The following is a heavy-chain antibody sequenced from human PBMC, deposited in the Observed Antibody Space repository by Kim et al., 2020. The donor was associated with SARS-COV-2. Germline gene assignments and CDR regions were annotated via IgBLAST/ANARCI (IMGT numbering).Heavy chain of an antibody. Sequence: GGSLRLSCAVSGFTLSSYSMNWVRQAPGKGLEWVSFISSSSSYIYYADSVKGRFTISRDNAKNSLYLQMNSLRAEDTAVYYCARDPYGGDLFYYYYGMDVWGQGTTVTVSS. D-gene: IGHD3-3*01. CDR1: GFTLSSYS. CDR2: ISSSSSYI. J-gene: IGHJ6*02. V-gene: IGHV3-21*01. CDR3: ARDPYGGDLFYYYYGMDV.